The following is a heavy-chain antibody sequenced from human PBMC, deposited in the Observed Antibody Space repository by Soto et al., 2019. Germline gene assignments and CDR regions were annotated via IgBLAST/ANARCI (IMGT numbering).Heavy chain of an antibody. J-gene: IGHJ6*03. CDR2: INSDGSST. CDR1: GFTFSSYW. V-gene: IGHV3-74*01. D-gene: IGHD2-2*02. CDR3: ARDPSHCSSTSCYRYYYYYYTDV. Sequence: GGSLRLSCAASGFTFSSYWMHWVRQAPGKGLVWVSRINSDGSSTSYADSVKGRFTISRDNAKNTLYLQMNSLRAEDTAVYYCARDPSHCSSTSCYRYYYYYYTDVWGKGTTVTVSS.